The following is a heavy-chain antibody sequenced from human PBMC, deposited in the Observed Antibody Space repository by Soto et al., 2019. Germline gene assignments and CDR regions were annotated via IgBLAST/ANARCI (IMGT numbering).Heavy chain of an antibody. CDR2: INPNGGGT. D-gene: IGHD1-1*01. CDR1: GYNFNDYY. V-gene: IGHV1-2*02. J-gene: IGHJ6*02. CDR3: ARDRRPYNPSFYYYYAMDV. Sequence: QVHLVQSVAEVKKPGASVKISCKTSGYNFNDYYIYWVRQAPGQGLEWVGWINPNGGGTTHSQKFRGRAIVTRDTSIRTAYMELTSLKSDDTAIYYCARDRRPYNPSFYYYYAMDVWGQGTTVTVSS.